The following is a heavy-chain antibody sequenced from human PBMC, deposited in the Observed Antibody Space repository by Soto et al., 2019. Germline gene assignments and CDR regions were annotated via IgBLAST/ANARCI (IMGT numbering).Heavy chain of an antibody. CDR2: ISAYNGST. J-gene: IGHJ6*02. CDR1: GYTFTSYG. CDR3: ASSISGSPSPLVYGMDV. V-gene: IGHV1-18*01. Sequence: ASVKVSCKASGYTFTSYGISWVRQAPGQGLEWMGWISAYNGSTNYAQKLQGRVTMTTDTSTSTAYMELRSLRSDDTAVYYCASSISGSPSPLVYGMDVWGQGTTVTVSS. D-gene: IGHD3-10*01.